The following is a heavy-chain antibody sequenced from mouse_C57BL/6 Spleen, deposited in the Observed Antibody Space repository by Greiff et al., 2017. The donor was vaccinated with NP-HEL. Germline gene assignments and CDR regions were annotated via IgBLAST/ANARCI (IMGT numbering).Heavy chain of an antibody. Sequence: EVHLVESGGGLVKPGGSLKLSCAASGFTFSSYAMSWVRQTPEKRLEWVATISDGGSYTYYPDNVKGRFTLSRDNAKNNLYLQMSHLKTEDTAMDYCARDYGSSYWYFDVWGTGTTVTVSS. CDR2: ISDGGSYT. V-gene: IGHV5-4*01. CDR1: GFTFSSYA. CDR3: ARDYGSSYWYFDV. D-gene: IGHD1-1*01. J-gene: IGHJ1*03.